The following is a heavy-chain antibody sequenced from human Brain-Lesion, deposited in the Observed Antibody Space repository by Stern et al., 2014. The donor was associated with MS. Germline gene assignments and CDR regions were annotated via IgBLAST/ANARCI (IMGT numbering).Heavy chain of an antibody. V-gene: IGHV5-51*01. Sequence: VQLVQSGAEVKKPGESLKISCKGSGYRFTINWIGWVGQMPGKGLEWVGIIWPGDSDTRYSPSFQGKVTISADKSISTAYLQWSSLQASDTAMYYCARRGDSSSSGFDYWGQGTLVIVSS. CDR3: ARRGDSSSSGFDY. CDR1: GYRFTINW. CDR2: IWPGDSDT. J-gene: IGHJ4*02. D-gene: IGHD6-6*01.